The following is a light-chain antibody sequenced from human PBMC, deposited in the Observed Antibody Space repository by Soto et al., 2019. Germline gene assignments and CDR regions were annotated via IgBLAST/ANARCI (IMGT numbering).Light chain of an antibody. J-gene: IGKJ5*01. CDR3: QQSYSTPIT. V-gene: IGKV1-39*01. CDR2: RAS. CDR1: QSISSY. Sequence: DIQMTQSPSSLSASVGDRVTITCRASQSISSYLNWYQQKPGKAPKLLIYRASSLQSGVPSRFSGSGSGTDFTLTISSLQPEDFATYYCQQSYSTPITFGQGTRLEI.